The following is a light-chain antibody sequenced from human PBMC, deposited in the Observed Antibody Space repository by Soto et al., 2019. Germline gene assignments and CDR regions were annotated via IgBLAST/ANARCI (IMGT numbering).Light chain of an antibody. J-gene: IGKJ5*01. CDR1: QGISSY. CDR3: QQLDNYPIT. V-gene: IGKV1-9*01. Sequence: DIQLTQSPSFLSASVGDRVTITCRASQGISSYLAWYQQKSGKAPKLLIYGASTLQSGVPSRFSGSGSGTEFTLTISSLQPEDGATCYCQQLDNYPITFGQGTRPEIK. CDR2: GAS.